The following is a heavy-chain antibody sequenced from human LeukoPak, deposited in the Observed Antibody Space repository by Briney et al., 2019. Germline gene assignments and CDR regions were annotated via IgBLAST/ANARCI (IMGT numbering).Heavy chain of an antibody. J-gene: IGHJ4*02. D-gene: IGHD2-15*01. V-gene: IGHV3-74*01. Sequence: GGSLRLSCAVSGSTFSSYWMHWVRRAPGKGLVWVSRIKSDGSRTDYADSVKGRFTISRDNAKNTLYLQMNSLRVEDTAVYYCARELPFDYWGQGTLVTVSS. CDR3: ARELPFDY. CDR2: IKSDGSRT. CDR1: GSTFSSYW.